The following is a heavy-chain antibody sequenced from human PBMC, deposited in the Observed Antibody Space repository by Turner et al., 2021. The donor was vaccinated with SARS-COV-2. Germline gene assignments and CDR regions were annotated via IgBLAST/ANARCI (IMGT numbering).Heavy chain of an antibody. J-gene: IGHJ4*02. CDR1: GFTFSSYG. CDR2: ISYDGSNT. CDR3: ANLWFGELSIDY. V-gene: IGHV3-30*18. Sequence: GGGVVQPGRSLRLPCAASGFTFSSYGMHWVRQAPGKGLEWVAVISYDGSNTYYADSVKGRFTISRDNSKNTLYLQMNSLRAEDTAGYYCANLWFGELSIDYWGQGTLVTVSS. D-gene: IGHD3-10*01.